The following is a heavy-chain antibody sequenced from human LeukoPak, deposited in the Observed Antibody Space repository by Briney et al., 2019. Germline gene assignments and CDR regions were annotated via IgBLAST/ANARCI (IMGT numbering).Heavy chain of an antibody. CDR3: ARLAWVVAVAADLYYFDY. V-gene: IGHV1-18*01. CDR1: GYTFTSYG. CDR2: ISAYNGNT. Sequence: ASVKVSCKASGYTFTSYGISWVRQAPGQGLEWMGWISAYNGNTNYAQKLQGRVTMTTDTSTSTAYMELRSLRSDDTAVYYCARLAWVVAVAADLYYFDYWGQGTLVTVSS. D-gene: IGHD6-19*01. J-gene: IGHJ4*02.